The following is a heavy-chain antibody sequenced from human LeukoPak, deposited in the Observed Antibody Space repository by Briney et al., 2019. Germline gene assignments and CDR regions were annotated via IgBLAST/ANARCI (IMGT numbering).Heavy chain of an antibody. D-gene: IGHD2-2*02. CDR2: IWYDGSNK. CDR3: ARTPPLSSLLYHDYYYYGMDV. J-gene: IGHJ6*02. CDR1: GFTFSSYG. V-gene: IGHV3-33*01. Sequence: GGSLRLSCAASGFTFSSYGMHWVRQAPGKGLEWVAVIWYDGSNKYYADSVKGRFTISRDNSKNTLHLQMNSLRAEDTAVYYCARTPPLSSLLYHDYYYYGMDVWGQGTTVTVSS.